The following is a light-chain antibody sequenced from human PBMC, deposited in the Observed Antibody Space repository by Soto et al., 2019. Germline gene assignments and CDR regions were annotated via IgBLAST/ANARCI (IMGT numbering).Light chain of an antibody. V-gene: IGLV2-11*01. J-gene: IGLJ1*01. Sequence: QSALTQPRSVSGSPGQSVSISCTGTSSDVGGYNYVSRYQHHPGKAPKFMIYDVNKRPSGVPDRFSGSKSGNTASLTISGLQAEDEADYYCCSYAGTYTHYVFGTGTKLTVL. CDR2: DVN. CDR3: CSYAGTYTHYV. CDR1: SSDVGGYNY.